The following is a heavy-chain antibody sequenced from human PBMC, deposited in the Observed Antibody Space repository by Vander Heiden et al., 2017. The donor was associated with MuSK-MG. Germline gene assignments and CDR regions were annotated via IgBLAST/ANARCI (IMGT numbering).Heavy chain of an antibody. CDR2: INPNTGNP. CDR3: ARDLPYYDSSGHSNDGFDI. Sequence: QVQLVQSGSELKKPGASVKVSCKASGYTFTRYTMNWVRQAPGQGLEWMGWINPNTGNPTYAQGFTGRFVFSLDTSVNTAYLQISSLKAEDTAVYYCARDLPYYDSSGHSNDGFDIWGQGTMVTVSS. CDR1: GYTFTRYT. V-gene: IGHV7-4-1*02. D-gene: IGHD3-22*01. J-gene: IGHJ3*02.